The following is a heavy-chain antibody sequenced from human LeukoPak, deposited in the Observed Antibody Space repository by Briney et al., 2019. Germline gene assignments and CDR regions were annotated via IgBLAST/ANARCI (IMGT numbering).Heavy chain of an antibody. J-gene: IGHJ5*01. CDR3: ARGPVALPNDRLSLFFDF. V-gene: IGHV4-34*01. CDR1: GASFNTYY. D-gene: IGHD2-8*01. Sequence: SETLSLTCAVYGASFNTYYWTWIRQSPDKGLEWIGEVKHDGDTNVDPSLRSRVVMSVDASKNQFSLKMTSVTAADTAIYFCARGPVALPNDRLSLFFDFWGQGTLVTASS. CDR2: VKHDGDT.